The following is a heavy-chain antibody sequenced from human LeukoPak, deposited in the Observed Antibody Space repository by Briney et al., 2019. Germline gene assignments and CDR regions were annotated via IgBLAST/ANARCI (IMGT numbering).Heavy chain of an antibody. CDR3: AKIAETSGSYGQGYDY. CDR2: IRPSGDNT. V-gene: IGHV3-23*01. Sequence: GGSLRLSCAASGFTFSSYDMTWVRQAPGRGLEWVSSIRPSGDNTYYADSVKGRFTISRDNSKNTLYLQMNSLRAEDTAIYYCAKIAETSGSYGQGYDYWGQGTLVTVSS. J-gene: IGHJ4*02. CDR1: GFTFSSYD. D-gene: IGHD1-26*01.